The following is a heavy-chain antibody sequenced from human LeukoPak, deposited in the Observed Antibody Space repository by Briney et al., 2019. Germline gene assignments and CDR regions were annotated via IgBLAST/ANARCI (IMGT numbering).Heavy chain of an antibody. Sequence: PSETLSLTCTVSGGSISSDYWSWIRQPPGKGPEWIGYIYYSGSTNYNPSLKSRVTISVDTTKNQFSLKLSSVTAADTAVYYCTGSGGRTFDYWGQGTLVTVSS. CDR2: IYYSGST. D-gene: IGHD2-15*01. CDR3: TGSGGRTFDY. CDR1: GGSISSDY. V-gene: IGHV4-59*01. J-gene: IGHJ4*02.